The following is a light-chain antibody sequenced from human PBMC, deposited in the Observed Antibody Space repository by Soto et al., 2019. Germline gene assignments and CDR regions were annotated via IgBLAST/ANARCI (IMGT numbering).Light chain of an antibody. Sequence: EVVMTQSPATLSVSPGERATLSCRASHSVSSSLAWYQQKPGQAPRLLTSGASTRAAGIPARFSGSGSGTEFTLTISSLQSEDFAVYYCQQRTNRLTFGGGTKVDIK. CDR3: QQRTNRLT. J-gene: IGKJ4*01. CDR1: HSVSSS. V-gene: IGKV3-15*01. CDR2: GAS.